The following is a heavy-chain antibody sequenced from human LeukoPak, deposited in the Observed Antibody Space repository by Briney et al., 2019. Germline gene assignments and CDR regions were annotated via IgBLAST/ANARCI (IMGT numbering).Heavy chain of an antibody. CDR3: ARALWNSGCV. CDR1: GFTFSDYY. CDR2: IKEDGSQK. Sequence: PGGSLRLSCAASGFTFSDYYMSWIRQAPGKGLEWVANIKEDGSQKHYVDSVTGRFTISRDNAKRSSYLQMKSLRDEDTAVYFCARALWNSGCVWGQGTLVTVSS. V-gene: IGHV3-7*03. D-gene: IGHD1-7*01. J-gene: IGHJ4*02.